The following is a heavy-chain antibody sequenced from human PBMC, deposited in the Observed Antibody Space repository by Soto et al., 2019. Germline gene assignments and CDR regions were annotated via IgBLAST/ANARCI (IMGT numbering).Heavy chain of an antibody. CDR1: GGSMNNFY. Sequence: SETLSLTCSVSGGSMNNFYWTWIRQPPGKGLEWIAHVSYAGVTKYNPSLQSRVTISVDTSKSHFSLNLNSVSAADTAIYYCARYSSRHQRLDSWGQGTLVTVSS. CDR2: VSYAGVT. V-gene: IGHV4-59*12. D-gene: IGHD6-13*01. J-gene: IGHJ4*02. CDR3: ARYSSRHQRLDS.